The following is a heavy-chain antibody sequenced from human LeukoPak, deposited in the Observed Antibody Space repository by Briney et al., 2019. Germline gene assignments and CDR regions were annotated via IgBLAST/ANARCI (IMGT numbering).Heavy chain of an antibody. Sequence: GGSLRLSCAASGFSFSVYAMSWVRQAPGKGLEWVSSISGSGGRTYYTKSVKGRFTISRENFKNTVYLEMNNLGAEDTALYYCAKGGQDFDFWRFDYWGQGNLVIVSS. D-gene: IGHD3-3*01. CDR3: AKGGQDFDFWRFDY. CDR2: ISGSGGRT. V-gene: IGHV3-23*01. J-gene: IGHJ4*02. CDR1: GFSFSVYA.